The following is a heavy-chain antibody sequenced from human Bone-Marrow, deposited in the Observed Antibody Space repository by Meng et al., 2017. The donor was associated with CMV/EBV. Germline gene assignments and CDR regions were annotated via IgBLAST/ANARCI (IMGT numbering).Heavy chain of an antibody. CDR2: IIPIFGTT. CDR3: ARDAYYDILTNYYTLGAFDI. Sequence: SVKVSCKASGGTLSSYPISWVRQAPGQGREWMGGIIPIFGTTNSAQKFQGRVTITTDESTSTAYMELSSLRSEDTAVYYCARDAYYDILTNYYTLGAFDIWGQGTMVTVSS. V-gene: IGHV1-69*05. CDR1: GGTLSSYP. J-gene: IGHJ3*02. D-gene: IGHD3-9*01.